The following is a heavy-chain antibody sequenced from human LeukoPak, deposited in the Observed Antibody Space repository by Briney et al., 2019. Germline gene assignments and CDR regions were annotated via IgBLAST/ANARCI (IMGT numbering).Heavy chain of an antibody. CDR1: GYTFTGYY. D-gene: IGHD1-26*01. CDR2: INPNSGGT. CDR3: ASVMGGYNWFDP. J-gene: IGHJ5*02. Sequence: ASVKVSCKASGYTFTGYYMHWVRQAPGQGLEWMGWINPNSGGTNYAQKFQGRVTMTRDTSISTAYMGLSRLRSDDTAVYYCASVMGGYNWFDPWGQGTLVTVSS. V-gene: IGHV1-2*02.